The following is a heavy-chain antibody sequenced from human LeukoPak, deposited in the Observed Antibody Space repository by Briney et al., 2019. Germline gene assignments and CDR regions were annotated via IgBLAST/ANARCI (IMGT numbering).Heavy chain of an antibody. D-gene: IGHD1-1*01. J-gene: IGHJ6*03. V-gene: IGHV4-59*01. CDR1: GGSISSYY. CDR3: AREGGNWNSEGYYYYMDV. CDR2: IFHGGST. Sequence: SETLSLTCTVSGGSISSYYWSWIRQPPGKGLEWIGYIFHGGSTTYNPSLKSRLTISVDTSKNQFSLRLSSVTAADTAVYYCAREGGNWNSEGYYYYMDVWGKGTTVTISS.